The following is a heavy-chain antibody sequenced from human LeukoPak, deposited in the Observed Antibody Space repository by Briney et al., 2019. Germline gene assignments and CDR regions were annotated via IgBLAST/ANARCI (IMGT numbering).Heavy chain of an antibody. J-gene: IGHJ5*02. D-gene: IGHD3-10*01. CDR1: GGSISSSSYY. CDR3: AKDYYGSGSYSSGEFDP. V-gene: IGHV4-39*07. Sequence: SETLSLTCTVSGGSISSSSYYWGWIRQPPGKGLEWIGSIYYSGSTYYNPSLKSRVTISVDTSKNQFSLKLSSVTAADTAVYYCAKDYYGSGSYSSGEFDPWGQGTLVTVSS. CDR2: IYYSGST.